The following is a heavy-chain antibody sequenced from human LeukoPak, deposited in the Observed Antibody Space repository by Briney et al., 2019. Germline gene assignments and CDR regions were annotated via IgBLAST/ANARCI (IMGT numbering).Heavy chain of an antibody. CDR2: IYYSGST. CDR3: ARDQKYYYYMDV. J-gene: IGHJ6*03. V-gene: IGHV4-59*01. Sequence: SETLSLTCTVSGGSISSYYWSWIRQPPGKGLEWIGYIYYSGSTNYNPSLKSRVTISVDTSKNQFSLELSSVTAADTAVYFCARDQKYYYYMDVWGKGTTVTVSS. CDR1: GGSISSYY.